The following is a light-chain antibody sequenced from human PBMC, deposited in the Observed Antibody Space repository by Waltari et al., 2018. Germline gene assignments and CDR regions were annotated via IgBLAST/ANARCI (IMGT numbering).Light chain of an antibody. CDR2: TTS. CDR3: QQSFSTRMFT. V-gene: IGKV1-39*01. Sequence: DIKMTQSPSSLSASIGDRVTITCRASQTITSYLNWYRQKPGKAPELLIYTTSTLQSGVPSRFSGSGSGTDFTLTISGMQPEDVATYFCQQSFSTRMFTFGPGTKVDIK. J-gene: IGKJ3*01. CDR1: QTITSY.